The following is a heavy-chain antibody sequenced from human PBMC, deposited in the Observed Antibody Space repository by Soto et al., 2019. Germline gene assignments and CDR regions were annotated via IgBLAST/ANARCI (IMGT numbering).Heavy chain of an antibody. Sequence: GGSLRLSCAASGFTFSSYSMNWVRQAPGKGLEWVSSISSSSSYIYYADSVKGRFTISRDNAKNSLYLQMNSLRAEDTAVYYCAIAVAGTYYYYYMDVWGKGTTVTVSS. V-gene: IGHV3-21*01. CDR1: GFTFSSYS. CDR2: ISSSSSYI. D-gene: IGHD6-19*01. CDR3: AIAVAGTYYYYYMDV. J-gene: IGHJ6*03.